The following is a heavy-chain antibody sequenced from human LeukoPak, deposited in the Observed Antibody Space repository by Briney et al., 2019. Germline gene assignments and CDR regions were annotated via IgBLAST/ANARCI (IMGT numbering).Heavy chain of an antibody. V-gene: IGHV6-1*01. J-gene: IGHJ4*02. CDR3: AKSTGARFDY. CDR2: TYYRSQWYN. D-gene: IGHD2-2*01. CDR1: GDSVSSNSAS. Sequence: SQTLSLTCAISGDSVSSNSASWNWIRQSPSRGLEWLGRTYYRSQWYNDYALSVKSRIIMSPDTSKNQFSLQLDSVTPEYTAVYYCAKSTGARFDYWGQGTLVTVSS.